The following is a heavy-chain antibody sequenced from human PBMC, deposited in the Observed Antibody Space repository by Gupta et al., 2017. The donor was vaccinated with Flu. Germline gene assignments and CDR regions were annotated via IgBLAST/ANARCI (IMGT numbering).Heavy chain of an antibody. CDR2: TDWNAGGL. J-gene: IGHJ3*01. V-gene: IGHV3-9*01. D-gene: IGHD6-6*01. CDR3: AKDRSSVDAFDV. CDR1: GFTFDDYP. Sequence: EAQLVESGGGWVQPGRSLRLSCVASGFTFDDYPMHWVRQTPGKGLEWVSGTDWNAGGLGYAESVRGRFTISRDNARNTPYLQMNSLRPEDTALYFCAKDRSSVDAFDVWGLGTMVTVSS.